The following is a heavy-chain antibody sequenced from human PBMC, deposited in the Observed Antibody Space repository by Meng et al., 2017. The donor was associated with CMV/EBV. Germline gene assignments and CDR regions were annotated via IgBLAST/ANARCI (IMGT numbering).Heavy chain of an antibody. CDR3: ARVGRTSCYDY. J-gene: IGHJ4*02. Sequence: LVPRLMTPPQTRSPSCTCAGVSISSGDYYWSWIRQPPGKGLEWIGYIYYSGSTYYNPSLKSRVTISVDTSKNRFSLKLSPVTAADTAVYYCARVGRTSCYDYWGQGTLVTVSS. CDR1: GVSISSGDYY. D-gene: IGHD2-2*01. V-gene: IGHV4-30-4*08. CDR2: IYYSGST.